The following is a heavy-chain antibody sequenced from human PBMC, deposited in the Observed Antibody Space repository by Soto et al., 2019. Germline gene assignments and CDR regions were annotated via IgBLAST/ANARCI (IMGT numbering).Heavy chain of an antibody. CDR3: ARGDRGAFDL. J-gene: IGHJ3*01. CDR1: GFTFSYYW. CDR2: IHSDGSST. D-gene: IGHD1-26*01. Sequence: EVQLVESGGGLVRPGGSLRLSCAASGFTFSYYWMHWVRQAPGKGLVWVSRIHSDGSSTTYADFVKGRFIISRDNARNTVDLQMYSVRVEDTAVYYCARGDRGAFDLWGQGTVVTVSS. V-gene: IGHV3-74*01.